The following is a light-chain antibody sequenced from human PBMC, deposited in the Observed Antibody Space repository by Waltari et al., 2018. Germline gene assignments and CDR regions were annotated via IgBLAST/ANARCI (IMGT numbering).Light chain of an antibody. V-gene: IGKV3-11*01. Sequence: EIVLTQSPATLSLSPGDSATLSCRASESVSSHLAWYQQKPGQTPRLLIYDTSNRATGISARFGGSGSGTNFILTISGLEPEDSSVYYCQRRNNWPPSYTFGQGTKLGIK. J-gene: IGKJ2*01. CDR3: QRRNNWPPSYT. CDR2: DTS. CDR1: ESVSSH.